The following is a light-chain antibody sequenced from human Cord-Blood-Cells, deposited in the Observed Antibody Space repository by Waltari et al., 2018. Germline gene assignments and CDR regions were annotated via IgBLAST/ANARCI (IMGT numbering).Light chain of an antibody. Sequence: EIVMTQSPATLSVSPGERATLSCRASQSVSSNLAWCQQKPGQAPRLLIYGASTRATGIPARFSGSGSGTEFTLTISSLQSEDFAVYYCQQYNNWPRKGRDHMYTFGQGTKLEIK. J-gene: IGKJ2*01. CDR2: GAS. CDR1: QSVSSN. V-gene: IGKV3-15*01. CDR3: QQYNNWPRKGRDHMYT.